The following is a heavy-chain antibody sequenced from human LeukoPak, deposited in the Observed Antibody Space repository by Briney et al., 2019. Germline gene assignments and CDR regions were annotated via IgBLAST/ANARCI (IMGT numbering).Heavy chain of an antibody. CDR1: GFTFDDYA. V-gene: IGHV3-43*02. CDR3: ATAGDW. Sequence: GGSLRLSCAASGFTFDDYAMHWVRQAPGKGLEWVSLISGDGGSTYYAHSVKGRFTISRDNSKNSLYLQMNSLRTEDTALYYCATAGDWWGQGTLVTVSS. J-gene: IGHJ4*02. D-gene: IGHD2-21*01. CDR2: ISGDGGST.